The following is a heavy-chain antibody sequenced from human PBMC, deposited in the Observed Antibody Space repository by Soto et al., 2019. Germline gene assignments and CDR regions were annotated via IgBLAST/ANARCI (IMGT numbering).Heavy chain of an antibody. Sequence: ASVKVSCKASGYTFTSYDINCVRQATGQGLEWMGWMNPNSGNTGYAQKFQGRVTMTRNTSISTAYMELSSLRSEDTAVYYCARSARYCSSTSCYTEYNWFDPWGQGTLVTVSS. V-gene: IGHV1-8*01. D-gene: IGHD2-2*02. CDR3: ARSARYCSSTSCYTEYNWFDP. CDR2: MNPNSGNT. J-gene: IGHJ5*02. CDR1: GYTFTSYD.